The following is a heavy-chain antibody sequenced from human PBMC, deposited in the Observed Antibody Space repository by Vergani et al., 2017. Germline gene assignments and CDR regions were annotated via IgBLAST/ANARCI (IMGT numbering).Heavy chain of an antibody. J-gene: IGHJ4*02. CDR1: GGSISSYY. CDR3: ARGLPTSTNFDY. CDR2: IYYSGST. Sequence: QVQLQESGPGLVKPSETLSLTCTVSGGSISSYYWSWIRQPPGKGLEWIGYIYYSGSTNYNPSLKSRVTISVDRSKNQFSLKLSSVTAADTAVYYCARGLPTSTNFDYWGQGTLVTVSS. V-gene: IGHV4-59*12. D-gene: IGHD1-26*01.